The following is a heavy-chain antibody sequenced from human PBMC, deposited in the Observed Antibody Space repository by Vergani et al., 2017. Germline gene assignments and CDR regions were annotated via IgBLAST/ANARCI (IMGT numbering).Heavy chain of an antibody. CDR2: MYHSGST. V-gene: IGHV4-59*01. Sequence: QVRLQESGPGLVKPSETLSLTCTVSGGSMSGYYWSWIRQPPGKELEWIGYMYHSGSTNYNPSLETRVTISGDTSKNQFSLKLNSVTAADTAVYYWGRVADFYGWGSRLLDLWGQGILVTVSS. CDR3: GRVADFYGWGSRLLDL. CDR1: GGSMSGYY. J-gene: IGHJ5*02. D-gene: IGHD3-10*01.